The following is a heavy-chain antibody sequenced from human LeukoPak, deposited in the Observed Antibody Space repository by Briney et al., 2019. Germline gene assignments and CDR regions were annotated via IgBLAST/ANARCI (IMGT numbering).Heavy chain of an antibody. D-gene: IGHD2-2*01. J-gene: IGHJ4*02. CDR3: ARGGGRYCSSTSCYVGY. V-gene: IGHV4-34*01. CDR2: INHSGST. CDR1: GGSFSGYY. Sequence: PSETLSLTCAVYGGSFSGYYWSWIRQPPGKGLEWIGEINHSGSTNYNPSLKSRVTISVDTSKNQLSLKLSSVTAADTAVYYCARGGGRYCSSTSCYVGYWGQGTLVTVSS.